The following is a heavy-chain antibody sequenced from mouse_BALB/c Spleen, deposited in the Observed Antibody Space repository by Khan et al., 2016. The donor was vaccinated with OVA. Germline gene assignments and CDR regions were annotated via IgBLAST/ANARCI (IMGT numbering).Heavy chain of an antibody. J-gene: IGHJ4*01. CDR1: GYTFTNYW. CDR3: ARSIPPYYYSMDY. D-gene: IGHD2-10*02. CDR2: INPNTIYT. V-gene: IGHV1-7*01. Sequence: VQLQQSGAELAKPGASVKMSCKASGYTFTNYWMHWVKQRPGQGLEWIGYINPNTIYTEYNQKFKDKATLTADTSSSTAYMQLRSLTSEDSAVYHCARSIPPYYYSMDYWGQGTSVTVSS.